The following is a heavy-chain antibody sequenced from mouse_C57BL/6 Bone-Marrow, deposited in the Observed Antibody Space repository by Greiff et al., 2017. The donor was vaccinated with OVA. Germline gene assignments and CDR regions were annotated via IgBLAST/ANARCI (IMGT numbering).Heavy chain of an antibody. CDR1: GYSFTGYF. D-gene: IGHD1-1*01. J-gene: IGHJ2*01. Sequence: EVQRVESGPELVKPGDSVKISCKASGYSFTGYFMNWVMQSHGKSLEWIGRINPYNGDTFYNQKFKGKATLTVDKSSSTAHMELRSLTSEDSAVYYCARDYYGSSSFFDYWGQGTTLTVSS. V-gene: IGHV1-20*01. CDR2: INPYNGDT. CDR3: ARDYYGSSSFFDY.